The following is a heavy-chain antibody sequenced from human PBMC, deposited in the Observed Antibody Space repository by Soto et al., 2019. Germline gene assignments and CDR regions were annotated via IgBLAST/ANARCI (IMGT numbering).Heavy chain of an antibody. V-gene: IGHV1-18*01. CDR2: ISAYNGNT. Sequence: VSVKVSCKASGYTFTSYVISWVRQAPGQGLEWMGWISAYNGNTNYAQKLQGRVTMTTDTSTSTAYMELRSLRSDDTAVYYCATAPRASTTQYFDHWGQGTLVTVSS. J-gene: IGHJ4*02. CDR3: ATAPRASTTQYFDH. CDR1: GYTFTSYV. D-gene: IGHD4-17*01.